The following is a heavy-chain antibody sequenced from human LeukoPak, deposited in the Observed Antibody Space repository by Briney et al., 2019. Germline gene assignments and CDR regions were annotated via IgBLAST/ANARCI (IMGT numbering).Heavy chain of an antibody. CDR2: IYYSGST. V-gene: IGHV4-59*01. J-gene: IGHJ5*02. D-gene: IGHD1-26*01. CDR3: ARSISGSYSEFDP. Sequence: TSETLSLTCTVSGGSISSYYWSWIRQPPGKGLEWIGYIYYSGSTNYNPSLKSRVTISVDTSKNQFSLKLSSVAAADTAVYYCARSISGSYSEFDPWGQGTLVTVSS. CDR1: GGSISSYY.